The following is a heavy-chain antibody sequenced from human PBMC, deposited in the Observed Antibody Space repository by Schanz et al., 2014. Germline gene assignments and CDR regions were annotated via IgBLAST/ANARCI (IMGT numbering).Heavy chain of an antibody. CDR2: FIPILDVG. V-gene: IGHV1-69*02. CDR1: RSTFSSYT. Sequence: QVQLVQSGAEVKKPGSSVKVSCKASRSTFSSYTISWVRQARGQGLEWVGRFIPILDVGNYAQQFQDRVRITADKSTSTAYMELSSLRSDDTAVYYCARGGGPEDVFDIWGQGTMLTVSS. D-gene: IGHD2-15*01. CDR3: ARGGGPEDVFDI. J-gene: IGHJ3*02.